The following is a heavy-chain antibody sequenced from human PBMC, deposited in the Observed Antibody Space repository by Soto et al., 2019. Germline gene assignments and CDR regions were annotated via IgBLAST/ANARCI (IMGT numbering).Heavy chain of an antibody. CDR3: PRYQVGRSLGV. D-gene: IGHD1-26*01. Sequence: ASVKRSCKASRDTFTNLYIHWLRQAPGQGIEWIGIINPSGCSTTYPQKFQGRVTMTRDTSTSTVQIELITLRSENTTLYYSPRYQVGRSLGVWGHGNTVTASS. J-gene: IGHJ6*02. CDR2: INPSGCST. CDR1: RDTFTNLY. V-gene: IGHV1-46*01.